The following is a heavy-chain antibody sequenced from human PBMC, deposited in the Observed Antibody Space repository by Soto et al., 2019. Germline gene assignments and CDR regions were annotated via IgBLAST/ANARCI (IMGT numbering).Heavy chain of an antibody. CDR1: GYTFTSYA. V-gene: IGHV1-3*01. CDR3: ARRDSIAASYYFDY. D-gene: IGHD6-6*01. CDR2: INAGNGNT. J-gene: IGHJ4*02. Sequence: AASVKVSCKASGYTFTSYAMHWVRQAPGQRLEWMGWINAGNGNTKYSQKFQGRVTITRDTSASTAYMELSSLRSEDTAVYYCARRDSIAASYYFDYWGQGTLVTVSS.